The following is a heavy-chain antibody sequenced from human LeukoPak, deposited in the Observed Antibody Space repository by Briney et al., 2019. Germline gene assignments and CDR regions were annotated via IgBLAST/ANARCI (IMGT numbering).Heavy chain of an antibody. CDR3: ARVWDYYDSSGYHNWFDP. CDR1: GFTVSSNY. D-gene: IGHD3-22*01. Sequence: GGSLRLSCAASGFTVSSNYMSWVRQAPGKGLEWVSVIYSGGSTYYADSVKGRFTISRDNSKNTLYLQMNSLRAEDTAVYYCARVWDYYDSSGYHNWFDPWGQGTLVTVSS. V-gene: IGHV3-66*01. CDR2: IYSGGST. J-gene: IGHJ5*02.